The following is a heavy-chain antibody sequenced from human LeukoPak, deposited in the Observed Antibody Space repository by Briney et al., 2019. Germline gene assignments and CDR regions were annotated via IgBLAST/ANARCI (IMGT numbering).Heavy chain of an antibody. J-gene: IGHJ6*03. V-gene: IGHV1-18*01. CDR2: ISAYNGNT. D-gene: IGHD4-11*01. CDR3: ASGYSDYADYYNYYMDV. CDR1: GYTFTSYG. Sequence: ASVTVSCKASGYTFTSYGISWVRQAPGQGLEWMGWISAYNGNTNYAQKFQGRVTMTRDTSITTAYMELSRLTSDDTAVYYCASGYSDYADYYNYYMDVWGKGTTVTVSS.